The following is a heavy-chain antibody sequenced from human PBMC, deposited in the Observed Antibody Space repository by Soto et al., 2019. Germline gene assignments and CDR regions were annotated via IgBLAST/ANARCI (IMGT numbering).Heavy chain of an antibody. J-gene: IGHJ4*02. CDR1: GFTFSGYG. CDR2: ISYDGNNK. CDR3: AKDFNPLSRDSYFDY. D-gene: IGHD2-21*01. V-gene: IGHV3-30*18. Sequence: QVQLVESGGGVVQPGRSLRLSCAASGFTFSGYGMHWVRQAPGKGLQWVAHISYDGNNKYYADSVKGRFTMSRDNSKNTLYLQMNSLRAEDTAVYYCAKDFNPLSRDSYFDYWGQGTLVTVSS.